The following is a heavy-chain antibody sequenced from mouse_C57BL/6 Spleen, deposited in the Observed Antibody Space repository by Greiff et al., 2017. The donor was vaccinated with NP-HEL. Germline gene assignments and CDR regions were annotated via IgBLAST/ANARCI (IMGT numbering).Heavy chain of an antibody. D-gene: IGHD4-1*01. CDR3: ARTGPFDY. CDR2: ISSGGSYT. J-gene: IGHJ2*01. CDR1: GFTFSSYG. Sequence: EVKVVESGGDLVKPGGSLKLSCAASGFTFSSYGMSWVRQTPDKRLEWVATISSGGSYTYYPDSVKGRFTISRDNAKNTLYLQMSILKSEDTAMYYCARTGPFDYWGQGTTLTVSS. V-gene: IGHV5-6*01.